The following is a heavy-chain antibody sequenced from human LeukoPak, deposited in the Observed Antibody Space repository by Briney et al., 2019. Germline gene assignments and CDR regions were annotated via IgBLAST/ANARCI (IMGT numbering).Heavy chain of an antibody. CDR3: AKEPRPRYYYDSSGYFDY. V-gene: IGHV3-23*01. Sequence: GGSLRLSCAASGFTFSSYAMSWVRQAPGKGLEWVSAISGSGGSTYYADSVKGRFTISRDNSKNTLYLQMNSLRAEDTAVYYCAKEPRPRYYYDSSGYFDYWGQGTLVTVSS. J-gene: IGHJ4*02. D-gene: IGHD3-22*01. CDR2: ISGSGGST. CDR1: GFTFSSYA.